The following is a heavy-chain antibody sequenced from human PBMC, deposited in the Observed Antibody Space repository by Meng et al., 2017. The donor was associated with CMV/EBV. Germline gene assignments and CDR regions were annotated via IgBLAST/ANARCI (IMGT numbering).Heavy chain of an antibody. CDR1: GYTFTSYG. V-gene: IGHV1-18*01. CDR2: ISAYNGNT. CDR3: ARQCEWGGGSCYGYYYYGMDV. J-gene: IGHJ6*02. Sequence: ASVKVSCKASGYTFTSYGISWVRQAPGQGLEWMGWISAYNGNTNYAQKLQGRVTMTTDTSTSTAYMELRSLRSDDTAVYYYARQCEWGGGSCYGYYYYGMDVWGQGTTVTVSS. D-gene: IGHD2-15*01.